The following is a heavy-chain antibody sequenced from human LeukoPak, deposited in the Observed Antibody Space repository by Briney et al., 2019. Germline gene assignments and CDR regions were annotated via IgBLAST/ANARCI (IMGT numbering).Heavy chain of an antibody. V-gene: IGHV7-4-1*02. D-gene: IGHD1-26*01. Sequence: GASVKVSCKASGYTFTSYAMNWVRQAPGQGLEWMGWINTNTGNPTYAQGFTGRFVFSLDTSVSTAYLQISSLKAEDAAVYYCARDEVGANHDAFDIWGQGTMVTVSS. CDR1: GYTFTSYA. CDR3: ARDEVGANHDAFDI. CDR2: INTNTGNP. J-gene: IGHJ3*02.